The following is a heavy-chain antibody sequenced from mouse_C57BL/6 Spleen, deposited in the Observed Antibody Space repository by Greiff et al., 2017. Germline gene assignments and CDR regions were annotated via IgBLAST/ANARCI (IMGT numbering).Heavy chain of an antibody. J-gene: IGHJ4*01. V-gene: IGHV1-55*01. Sequence: QVQLKQPGAELVKPGASVKMSCKASGYTFTSYWITWVKQRPGQGLEWIGDIYPGSGSTNYNEKFKSKATLTVDTSSSAAYMQLSSLTSEDSAVYYCARYRLLPDYAMDYWGQGTSVTVSS. CDR3: ARYRLLPDYAMDY. D-gene: IGHD1-1*01. CDR1: GYTFTSYW. CDR2: IYPGSGST.